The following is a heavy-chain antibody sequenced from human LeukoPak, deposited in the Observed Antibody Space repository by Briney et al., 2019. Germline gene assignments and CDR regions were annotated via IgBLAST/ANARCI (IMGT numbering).Heavy chain of an antibody. J-gene: IGHJ4*02. D-gene: IGHD6-19*01. Sequence: GGSLRLSCAASGFTFSSYDMHWVRQPTGKGLEWVSAIGTAGNTYYPGSVKGRFTISRENAKNSLYLQMNSLRAGDTAVYYCARKVAGSTGGFDYWGQGTLVTVSS. V-gene: IGHV3-13*04. CDR1: GFTFSSYD. CDR3: ARKVAGSTGGFDY. CDR2: IGTAGNT.